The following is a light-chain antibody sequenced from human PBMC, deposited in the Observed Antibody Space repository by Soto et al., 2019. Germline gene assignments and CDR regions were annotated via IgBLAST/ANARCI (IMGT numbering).Light chain of an antibody. CDR2: DVS. CDR1: QGINRW. V-gene: IGKV1D-12*01. CDR3: QQANSFPLT. J-gene: IGKJ4*01. Sequence: IQMTQSPSSVSASVGDRVTITCRASQGINRWLAWYQQKLGKAPKLLIFDVSSLQSGVPSRFSGSGSGTDFTLTISSLQPEDFATYYCQQANSFPLTFGGGTKVDIK.